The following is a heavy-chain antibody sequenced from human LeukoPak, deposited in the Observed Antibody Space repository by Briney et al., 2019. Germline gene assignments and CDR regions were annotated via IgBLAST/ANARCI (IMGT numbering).Heavy chain of an antibody. D-gene: IGHD3-9*01. Sequence: GGSLRLSCTASGFTFSSYGMDWVRQAPGKGLEWVSAISGRGGRTYYADSVKGRFTISRDNSENTLYLQMNRLRADDTAIYYCAKSTWFDYFDYWGQGTLVTVSS. CDR1: GFTFSSYG. J-gene: IGHJ4*02. CDR2: ISGRGGRT. CDR3: AKSTWFDYFDY. V-gene: IGHV3-23*01.